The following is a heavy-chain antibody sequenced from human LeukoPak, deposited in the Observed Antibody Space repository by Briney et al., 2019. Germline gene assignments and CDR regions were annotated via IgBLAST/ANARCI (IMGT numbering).Heavy chain of an antibody. D-gene: IGHD3-22*01. J-gene: IGHJ4*02. CDR3: ARVSYYDSFYFDY. V-gene: IGHV3-30*19. CDR2: IWYDGSNK. Sequence: PGRSLRLSCAASGFTFSSYGMHWVRQAPGKGLEWVAVIWYDGSNKYYADSVKGRFTISRDNSKNTLYLQMNSLRAEDTAVYYCARVSYYDSFYFDYWGQGTLVTVSS. CDR1: GFTFSSYG.